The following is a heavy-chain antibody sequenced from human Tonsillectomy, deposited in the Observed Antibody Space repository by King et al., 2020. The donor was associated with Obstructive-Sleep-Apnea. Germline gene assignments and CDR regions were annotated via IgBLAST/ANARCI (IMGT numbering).Heavy chain of an antibody. CDR1: GFTFSDYY. D-gene: IGHD3-9*01. V-gene: IGHV3-11*01. CDR2: ISSSGSTI. CDR3: ARGLPGYFDWLLEYYFDY. Sequence: VQLVESGGGLVKPGGSLRLSCAASGFTFSDYYMSWIRQAPGKGLEWVSYISSSGSTIYYADSVKGRFTISRDTAKNSLYLQMNSLRAEYTAVYYFARGLPGYFDWLLEYYFDYWGQGTLVTVSS. J-gene: IGHJ4*02.